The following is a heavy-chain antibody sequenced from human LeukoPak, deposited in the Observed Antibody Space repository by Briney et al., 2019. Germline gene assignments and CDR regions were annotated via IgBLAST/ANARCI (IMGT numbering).Heavy chain of an antibody. CDR2: ISSSGGST. V-gene: IGHV3-23*01. CDR1: GFTLSSYT. J-gene: IGHJ4*02. CDR3: AKDIIVSLLLWHFEY. Sequence: PGGSLRLSCAASGFTLSSYTRSWVGHPPGKGREGVSAISSSGGSTYYADSVKGRFTISRDNSKNTLYLQMNSLRAEDTAVDHSAKDIIVSLLLWHFEYWGQGTPVT. D-gene: IGHD2-15*01.